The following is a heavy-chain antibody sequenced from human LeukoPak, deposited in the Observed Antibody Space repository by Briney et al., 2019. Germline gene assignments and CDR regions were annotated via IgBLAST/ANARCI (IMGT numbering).Heavy chain of an antibody. J-gene: IGHJ4*02. V-gene: IGHV3-53*01. CDR3: ARVKNLVVVTPFDY. Sequence: GGSLRLSCAASGFTVSSNYMSWVRQAPGKGLEWVSVIYSGGSTYYADSVKGRFTISRDNSKNTLYLQMNSLRAEDTAVYYCARVKNLVVVTPFDYWGQGTLVTVSS. CDR1: GFTVSSNY. CDR2: IYSGGST. D-gene: IGHD3-22*01.